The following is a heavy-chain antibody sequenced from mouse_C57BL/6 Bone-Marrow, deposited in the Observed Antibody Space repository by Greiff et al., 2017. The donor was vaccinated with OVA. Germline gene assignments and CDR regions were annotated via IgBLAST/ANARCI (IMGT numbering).Heavy chain of an antibody. Sequence: VQLQQPGAELVKPGASVKMSCKASGYTFTSYWITWVKQRPGQGLEWIGDIYPGSGSTNYNEKFKSKATLTVDTSSSTAYMQLSSLTSEDSAVYYCARLGNDYDPFDYWGQGTTLTVSS. J-gene: IGHJ2*01. CDR1: GYTFTSYW. CDR2: IYPGSGST. V-gene: IGHV1-55*01. D-gene: IGHD2-4*01. CDR3: ARLGNDYDPFDY.